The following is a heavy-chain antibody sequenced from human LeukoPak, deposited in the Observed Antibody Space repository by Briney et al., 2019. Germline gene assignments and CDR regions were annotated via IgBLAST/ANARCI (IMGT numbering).Heavy chain of an antibody. CDR3: ARRNVGYRSGQLDY. CDR2: IYYSGNT. D-gene: IGHD6-19*01. J-gene: IGHJ4*02. V-gene: IGHV4-39*07. CDR1: GGSISSSTYY. Sequence: SETLSLTCTVSGGSISSSTYYWGWIRQPPGKGLEWIGNIYYSGNTYYNPSLESRVTISVDTSKNQFSLKLSSVTAADTAVYYCARRNVGYRSGQLDYWGQGTLVTVSS.